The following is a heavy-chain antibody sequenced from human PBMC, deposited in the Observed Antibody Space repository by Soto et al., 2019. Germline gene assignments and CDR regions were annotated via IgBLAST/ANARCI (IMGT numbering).Heavy chain of an antibody. CDR1: GYTFTGYY. CDR3: ARDAYYDFWSGYYMGYYYGMDV. V-gene: IGHV1-2*04. D-gene: IGHD3-3*01. Sequence: QVQLVQSGAEVKKPGASVKVSCKASGYTFTGYYMHWVRQAPGQGLEWMGWINPNSGGTNYAQKFQGWVTMTRDTSISTAYMELSRLRSDDTAVYYCARDAYYDFWSGYYMGYYYGMDVWGQGTTVTVSS. CDR2: INPNSGGT. J-gene: IGHJ6*02.